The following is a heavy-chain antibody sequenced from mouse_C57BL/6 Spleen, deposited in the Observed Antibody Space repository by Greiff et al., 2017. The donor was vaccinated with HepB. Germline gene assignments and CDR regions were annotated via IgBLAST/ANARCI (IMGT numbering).Heavy chain of an antibody. Sequence: VQLQQSGPVLVKPGASVKMSCKASGYTFTDYYMNWVKQSHGKSLEWIGVINPYNGGTSYNQKFKGKATLTVDKSSSTAYMELNSLTSEDSAVYYCARSDDGYYGFAYWGQGTLVTVSA. CDR3: ARSDDGYYGFAY. CDR2: INPYNGGT. J-gene: IGHJ3*01. V-gene: IGHV1-19*01. CDR1: GYTFTDYY. D-gene: IGHD2-3*01.